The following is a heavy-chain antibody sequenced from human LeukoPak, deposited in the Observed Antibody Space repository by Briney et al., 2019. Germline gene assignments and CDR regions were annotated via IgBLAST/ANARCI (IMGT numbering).Heavy chain of an antibody. CDR2: IYYSGST. CDR3: ARELSHDAFDI. J-gene: IGHJ3*02. Sequence: PSETLSLTCTVSGGSISSGSYYWSWIRQHPGKGLEWIGYIYYSGSTYYNPSLKSRVTISVDTSKNQFSLKLSSVTAADTAVYYCARELSHDAFDIWGQGTMVTVSS. D-gene: IGHD3-16*02. V-gene: IGHV4-31*03. CDR1: GGSISSGSYY.